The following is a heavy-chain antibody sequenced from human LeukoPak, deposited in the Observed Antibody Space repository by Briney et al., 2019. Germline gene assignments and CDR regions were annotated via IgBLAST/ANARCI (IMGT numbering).Heavy chain of an antibody. J-gene: IGHJ4*02. D-gene: IGHD6-13*01. Sequence: ASLKVSCKASGYTFTGYYMHWVRQAPGQGLEWMGWINPNSGGTNYAQKFQGRVTMTRDTSISTAYMERSRLRSDDTAVYYCARALSIAAADQLSHGYWGQGTLVTVSS. CDR1: GYTFTGYY. V-gene: IGHV1-2*02. CDR3: ARALSIAAADQLSHGY. CDR2: INPNSGGT.